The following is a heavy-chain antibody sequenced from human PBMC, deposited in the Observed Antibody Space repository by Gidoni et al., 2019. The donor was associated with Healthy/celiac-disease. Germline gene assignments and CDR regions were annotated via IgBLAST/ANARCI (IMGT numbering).Heavy chain of an antibody. CDR1: GFTFSSYA. CDR3: AKDRGTVNRPQSGDTTVVTFDY. V-gene: IGHV3-23*01. J-gene: IGHJ4*02. D-gene: IGHD4-17*01. CDR2: ISGSGGST. Sequence: EVQLLESGGGLVQPGGSLRLSCAASGFTFSSYAMSWVRQAPGKGLEWVAAISGSGGSTYYADSVKGRFTISRDNSKNTLYLQMNSLRAEDTAVYYCAKDRGTVNRPQSGDTTVVTFDYWGQGTLVTVSS.